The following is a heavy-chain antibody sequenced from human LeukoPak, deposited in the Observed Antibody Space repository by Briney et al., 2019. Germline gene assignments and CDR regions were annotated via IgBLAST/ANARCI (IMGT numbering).Heavy chain of an antibody. CDR2: ISYDGSNK. CDR1: GFSFSIYG. V-gene: IGHV3-30*18. Sequence: GGSLRLSCAASGFSFSIYGMHWVRQAPGKGLEWVAVISYDGSNKYYADSVKGRFTISRDDSMNAVYLQMNSLRTEDTAVYYCAKDHGYTSSWLFNWFDPWGQGTLVTVSS. CDR3: AKDHGYTSSWLFNWFDP. J-gene: IGHJ5*02. D-gene: IGHD6-13*01.